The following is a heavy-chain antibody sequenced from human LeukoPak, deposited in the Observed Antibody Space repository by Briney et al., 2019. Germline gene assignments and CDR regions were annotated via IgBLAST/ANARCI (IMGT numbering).Heavy chain of an antibody. D-gene: IGHD7-27*01. CDR2: IYTSGST. Sequence: SETLSLTCTVSGGSISSYYWSWIRQPAGKGLEWIGRIYTSGSTNYNPSLKSRVTMSVDTFKNQFSLKLSSVTAADTAVYYCARAGTGDLYYYYYMDVWGKGTTVTVSS. CDR1: GGSISSYY. CDR3: ARAGTGDLYYYYYMDV. J-gene: IGHJ6*03. V-gene: IGHV4-4*07.